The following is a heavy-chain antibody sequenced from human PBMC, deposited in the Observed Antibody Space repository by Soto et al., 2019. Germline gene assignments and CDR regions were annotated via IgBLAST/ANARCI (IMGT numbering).Heavy chain of an antibody. J-gene: IGHJ5*02. Sequence: YLRRSCAASGFTFNIYAMSRVHHDPEKGLEWVSAISGSGGSTYYADCVKGRFTISRDNANNTRSLQMNHLKAEETAVYYCGSMVRRGTDNWFYTCQQGSLFTVCS. CDR1: GFTFNIYA. D-gene: IGHD3-10*01. CDR2: ISGSGGST. V-gene: IGHV3-23*01. CDR3: GSMVRRGTDNWFYT.